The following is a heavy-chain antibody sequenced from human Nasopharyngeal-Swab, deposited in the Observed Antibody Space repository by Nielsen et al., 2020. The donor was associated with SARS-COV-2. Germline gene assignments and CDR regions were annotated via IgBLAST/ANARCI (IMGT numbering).Heavy chain of an antibody. V-gene: IGHV5-51*01. CDR3: ARRAARDGYNYEVDP. CDR1: GYSFANYW. D-gene: IGHD5-24*01. J-gene: IGHJ5*02. Sequence: GESLKTSCTGFGYSFANYWIGWVRQMPGKGLEWMGSIYPGNSDTRYSPALHGRVTISADKSINTAYLQWTSLRASDTAVYYCARRAARDGYNYEVDPWGQGTLVTVSS. CDR2: IYPGNSDT.